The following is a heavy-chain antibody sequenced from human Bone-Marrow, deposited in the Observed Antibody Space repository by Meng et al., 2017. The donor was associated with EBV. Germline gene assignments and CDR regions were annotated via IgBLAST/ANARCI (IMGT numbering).Heavy chain of an antibody. CDR2: IYWDDDK. CDR1: WYSASSSGVG. J-gene: IGHJ4*02. CDR3: AHSRIMTGFGTTGFDY. D-gene: IGHD3-16*01. Sequence: TLNATRPTPVKPPPTLTLTFTFAWYSASSSGVGVGRVRQPPGKALEWLALIYWDDDKRYSPSLKNRFTISKDSSTNQVVLTMTNVYTVDTATYFCAHSRIMTGFGTTGFDYWGQGTLVTVSS. V-gene: IGHV2-5*02.